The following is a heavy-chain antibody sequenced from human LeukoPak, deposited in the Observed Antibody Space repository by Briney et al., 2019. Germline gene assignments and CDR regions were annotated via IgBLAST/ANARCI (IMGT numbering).Heavy chain of an antibody. J-gene: IGHJ4*02. CDR3: ARADHYYGSGSYYFDY. V-gene: IGHV4-39*07. CDR1: GGSISSSSYY. CDR2: IYYSGST. D-gene: IGHD3-10*01. Sequence: SETLSLTCTVSGGSISSSSYYWGWIRQPPGKGLEWIGSIYYSGSTYYNPSLKSRVTISVDTSKNQFSLKLSSVTAADTAVYYCARADHYYGSGSYYFDYWGQGTLVTVSS.